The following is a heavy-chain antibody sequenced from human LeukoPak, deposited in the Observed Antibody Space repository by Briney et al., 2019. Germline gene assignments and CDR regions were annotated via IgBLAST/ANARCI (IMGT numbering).Heavy chain of an antibody. D-gene: IGHD3-22*01. CDR1: GFTFSSYE. CDR3: ARGYYYDSSGYASGAFDI. CDR2: ISSSGSTI. V-gene: IGHV3-48*03. J-gene: IGHJ3*02. Sequence: GGSLRLSCAASGFTFSSYEMNWVRQAPGKGLEWVSYISSSGSTIYYAGSVKGRFTISRDNAKNSLYLQMNSLRAEDTAVYYCARGYYYDSSGYASGAFDIWGQGTMVTVSS.